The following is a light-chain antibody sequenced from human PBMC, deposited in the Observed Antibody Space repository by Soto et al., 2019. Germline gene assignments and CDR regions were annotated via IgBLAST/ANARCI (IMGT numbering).Light chain of an antibody. CDR3: HSRA. J-gene: IGKJ5*01. Sequence: DIQMTQFPSSLSSAVSERFTITCRASQSISSWLAWYQQKPGKAPKLLIYHASTLESGVPSRFSGSGSGTEFTLTISSLQPDDFATYFCHSRAFGQGTRLEIK. CDR2: HAS. V-gene: IGKV1-5*01. CDR1: QSISSW.